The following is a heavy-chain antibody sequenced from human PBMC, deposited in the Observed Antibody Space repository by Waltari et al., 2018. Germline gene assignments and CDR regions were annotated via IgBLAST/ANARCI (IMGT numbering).Heavy chain of an antibody. CDR3: ARDLIVGAVGWYFDL. D-gene: IGHD1-26*01. CDR1: GYTFTVYY. Sequence: QVQLVQSGAEVKKPGDAVKVSCKACGYTFTVYYVHRVRQDPGQGLEWMGWINTNSGGTNYAQKFQGRATMTRDTSISTAYMELKRLRSDDTAVYFCARDLIVGAVGWYFDLWGRGTLVRVSS. V-gene: IGHV1-2*02. CDR2: INTNSGGT. J-gene: IGHJ2*01.